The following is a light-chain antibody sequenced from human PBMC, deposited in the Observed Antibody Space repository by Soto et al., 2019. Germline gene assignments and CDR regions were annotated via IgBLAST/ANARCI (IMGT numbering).Light chain of an antibody. Sequence: QSVLTQPPSVSAAPGQPVTISCSGETSNIGNNYVSWYQQLPGAAPKLLIYDTNNRPSEIPDRFPGSRSGTSATLAITGLQTGDEGVYYCGAWDSSLSGVLFGGGTKLTVL. CDR2: DTN. V-gene: IGLV1-51*01. CDR3: GAWDSSLSGVL. J-gene: IGLJ2*01. CDR1: TSNIGNNY.